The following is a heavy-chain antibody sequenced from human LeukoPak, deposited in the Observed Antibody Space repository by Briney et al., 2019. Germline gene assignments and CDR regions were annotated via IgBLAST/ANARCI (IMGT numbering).Heavy chain of an antibody. CDR2: ISPTGATI. CDR3: ARAHMFHECSASYYNPWFDP. CDR1: GFTFTIYS. J-gene: IGHJ5*02. Sequence: GGSLRLSCVSSGFTFTIYSFNWVRQAPGKGPEWVAYISPTGATIYYADSVNGRFSISRDDAKSSVFLQMTSLTAEDTAIYFCARAHMFHECSASYYNPWFDPWGQGTLGPGSS. V-gene: IGHV3-48*04. D-gene: IGHD1-26*01.